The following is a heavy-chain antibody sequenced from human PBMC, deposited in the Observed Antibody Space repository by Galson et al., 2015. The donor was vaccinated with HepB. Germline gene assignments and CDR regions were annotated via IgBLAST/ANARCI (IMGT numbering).Heavy chain of an antibody. CDR2: IWYDGSNK. Sequence: SLRLSCAASGFTFSSYGMHWVRQAPGKGLEWVAVIWYDGSNKYYADSVKGRFTISRDNSKNTLYLQMNSLRAEDTAVYYCARDKFLGERSLDYWGQGTLVTVSS. CDR1: GFTFSSYG. D-gene: IGHD2/OR15-2a*01. V-gene: IGHV3-33*01. CDR3: ARDKFLGERSLDY. J-gene: IGHJ4*02.